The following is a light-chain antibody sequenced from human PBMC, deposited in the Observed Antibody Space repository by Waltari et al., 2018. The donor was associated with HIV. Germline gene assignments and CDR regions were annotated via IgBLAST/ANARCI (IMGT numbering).Light chain of an antibody. CDR2: TNN. CDR3: AAWDDTLNGYV. J-gene: IGLJ1*01. Sequence: QSVLTQSPSPSGTPGQRVTISCSGSRSNIGSNTVNWYQQLPGTAPKLLIYTNNQRPSGVPDRLSCSKSGTSASLDISGLQSEDEADYYCAAWDDTLNGYVFGFGTKVTVL. V-gene: IGLV1-44*01. CDR1: RSNIGSNT.